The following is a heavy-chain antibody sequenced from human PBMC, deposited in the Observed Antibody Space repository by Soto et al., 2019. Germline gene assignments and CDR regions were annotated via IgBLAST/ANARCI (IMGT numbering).Heavy chain of an antibody. J-gene: IGHJ4*02. CDR2: VNPSGGHT. Sequence: QVQLMQSGAEVKKPGASVKVSCKASGDTFTEYYIHWVRQAPGQGLEWMGTVNPSGGHTTYAQHFLGRGTMNWATATSTLCMERTSLTSEDTAVYYCASGGHVVVVTAALDYWGQGTLVTVSS. CDR1: GDTFTEYY. V-gene: IGHV1-46*01. D-gene: IGHD2-21*02. CDR3: ASGGHVVVVTAALDY.